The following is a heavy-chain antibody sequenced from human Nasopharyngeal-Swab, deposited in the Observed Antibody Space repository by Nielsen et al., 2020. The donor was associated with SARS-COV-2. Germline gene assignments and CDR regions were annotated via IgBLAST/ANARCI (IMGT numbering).Heavy chain of an antibody. V-gene: IGHV3-48*02. D-gene: IGHD3-22*01. CDR3: ASGFSDSSGYQGSYFYY. Sequence: GGSLRLSCAASGFSFGTYSMNWVRQAPGKGLEWVSYISSSRSIIYYADSVKGRFTISRDNAKTSLYLQMSSLRDEDTAVYYCASGFSDSSGYQGSYFYYWGQGTLVTVSS. J-gene: IGHJ4*02. CDR2: ISSSRSII. CDR1: GFSFGTYS.